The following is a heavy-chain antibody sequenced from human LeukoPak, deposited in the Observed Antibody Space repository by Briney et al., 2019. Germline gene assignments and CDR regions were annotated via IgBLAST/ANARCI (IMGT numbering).Heavy chain of an antibody. CDR1: GFTFSSYS. CDR2: ISSTSSVI. V-gene: IGHV3-48*02. Sequence: PGGSLRLSCEASGFTFSSYSMNWVRQAPGKGLEWISYISSTSSVINYAEPVKGRFTISRDKAKSSLYLQMNSLRDEDTAVYYCARAWGRSGWYYFDYWGQGTLVTVSS. D-gene: IGHD6-19*01. J-gene: IGHJ4*02. CDR3: ARAWGRSGWYYFDY.